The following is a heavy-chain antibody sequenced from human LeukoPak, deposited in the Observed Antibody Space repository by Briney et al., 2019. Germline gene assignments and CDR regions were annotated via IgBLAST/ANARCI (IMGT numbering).Heavy chain of an antibody. V-gene: IGHV3-21*01. J-gene: IGHJ4*02. CDR2: ISSSSSYI. CDR1: GFTFSSYT. Sequence: GGSLRLSCAASGFTFSSYTMNWVRQAPGKGLEWVSSISSSSSYIYYADSVKGRFTISRDNAKNSLYLQMNSLRAEDTAAYYCARDHGSSSFDYWGQGTLVTVSS. D-gene: IGHD6-13*01. CDR3: ARDHGSSSFDY.